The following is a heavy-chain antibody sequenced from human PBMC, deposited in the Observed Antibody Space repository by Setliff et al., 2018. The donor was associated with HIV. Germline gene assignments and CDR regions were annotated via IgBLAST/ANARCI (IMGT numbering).Heavy chain of an antibody. CDR3: AREFYHYDSSDYYSDYYYYYMDV. D-gene: IGHD3-22*01. CDR1: GGSVSSVNYY. V-gene: IGHV4-61*01. CDR2: IHYTGST. J-gene: IGHJ6*03. Sequence: SETLSLTCSVSGGSVSSVNYYWSWIRQPPGKGLEWIGYIHYTGSTTYNPSLKSRVTISVDTSKNQFSLELSSVTAADTAVYYCAREFYHYDSSDYYSDYYYYYMDVWGKGTTVTVSS.